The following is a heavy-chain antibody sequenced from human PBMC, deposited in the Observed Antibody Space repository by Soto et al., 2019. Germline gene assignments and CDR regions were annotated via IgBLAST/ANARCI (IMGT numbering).Heavy chain of an antibody. CDR1: GYXFTNHY. CDR3: ARADYYDSSGFYYDY. Sequence: GYXFTNHYIHWVRQAPGQGLEWMGIINPSGGSTNYLQKFQGRVTMTRDTSTSTVYMELSSLRSEDTAVYFCARADYYDSSGFYYDYWGQGTLVTVSS. D-gene: IGHD3-22*01. J-gene: IGHJ4*02. V-gene: IGHV1-46*01. CDR2: INPSGGST.